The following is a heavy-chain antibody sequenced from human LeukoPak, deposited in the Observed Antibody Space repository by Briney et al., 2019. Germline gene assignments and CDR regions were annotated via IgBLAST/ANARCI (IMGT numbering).Heavy chain of an antibody. CDR2: ISGSGGST. V-gene: IGHV3-23*01. Sequence: GGSLRLSCAASGFTFSSYAMSWVRQAPGKGLEWVSAISGSGGSTYYADSVKGRFTISRDNSKNTLYLQMNSLRAEDTAVYYCAKDTGDYGDYGLDHWGQGTLVTVSS. CDR3: AKDTGDYGDYGLDH. D-gene: IGHD4-17*01. CDR1: GFTFSSYA. J-gene: IGHJ5*02.